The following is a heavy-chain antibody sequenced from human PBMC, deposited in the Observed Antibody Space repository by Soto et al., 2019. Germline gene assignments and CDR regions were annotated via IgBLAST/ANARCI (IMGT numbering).Heavy chain of an antibody. CDR3: AKVWGEDGYCTRTSCLYYFHH. V-gene: IGHV3-23*01. CDR1: GFTFSASA. D-gene: IGHD2-2*03. CDR2: ISDSGST. Sequence: EVQLLESGGGLVQPGGSLRLSCEASGFTFSASAMSWVRQAPRKGLEWVSTISDSGSTYYADSVKGRLTISRDNSKNTLYLQMNSLRAEDTAVYHCAKVWGEDGYCTRTSCLYYFHHWGQGVLVTVSS. J-gene: IGHJ4*02.